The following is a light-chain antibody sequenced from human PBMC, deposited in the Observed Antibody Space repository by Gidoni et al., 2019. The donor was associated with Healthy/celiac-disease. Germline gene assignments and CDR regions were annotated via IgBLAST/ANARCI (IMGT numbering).Light chain of an antibody. CDR3: QQSYSTPLT. CDR2: AAS. Sequence: DFQMTQSPSSLSASVGDRATISCRASQSISSYLNWYQQKPGKAPKLLIYAASSLQSGVPSRFSGSGSGTDFTLTISSLQPEDFATYYCQQSYSTPLTFGGGTKVEIK. J-gene: IGKJ4*01. CDR1: QSISSY. V-gene: IGKV1-39*01.